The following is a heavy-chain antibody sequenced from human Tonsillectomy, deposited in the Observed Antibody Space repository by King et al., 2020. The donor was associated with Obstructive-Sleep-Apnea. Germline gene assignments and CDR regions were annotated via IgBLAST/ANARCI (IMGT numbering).Heavy chain of an antibody. D-gene: IGHD2-15*01. CDR3: AREDCSGGSCYGSGFDY. J-gene: IGHJ4*02. Sequence: VQLVESGGGLVKPGGSLRLSCAASGFTFSSYSMNWVRQAPGKGLEWVSSISSSSSYIYYADSVKGRFTISRDNAKNSLYLQMNSLRAEDTAVYYCAREDCSGGSCYGSGFDYWGQGTLVTVSS. V-gene: IGHV3-21*01. CDR1: GFTFSSYS. CDR2: ISSSSSYI.